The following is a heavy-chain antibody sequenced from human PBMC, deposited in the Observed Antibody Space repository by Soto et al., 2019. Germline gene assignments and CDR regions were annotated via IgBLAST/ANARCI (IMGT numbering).Heavy chain of an antibody. J-gene: IGHJ1*01. D-gene: IGHD6-19*01. CDR1: GGTFSSYA. CDR2: ISGSGGNT. Sequence: ASVKVSCKASGGTFSSYAISWVRQAPGKGLEWVSAISGSGGNTYYADSVKGRFTISRDNSKNTLYLQMNSLRAEDTAVYYCAKAKTGIAVASFQHWGQGTLVTVSS. V-gene: IGHV3-23*01. CDR3: AKAKTGIAVASFQH.